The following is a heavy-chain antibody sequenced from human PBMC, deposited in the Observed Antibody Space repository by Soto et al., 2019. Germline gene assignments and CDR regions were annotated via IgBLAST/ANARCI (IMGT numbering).Heavy chain of an antibody. CDR1: GYTFPTYE. D-gene: IGHD3-3*01. J-gene: IGHJ6*02. CDR3: ARGPFAVVEYNSYYYGMDV. Sequence: ASVKVSCKASGYTFPTYEITWVRQATGQGLEWMGRINPSSGNTASAQKFQDRVTMTRNTAISTAYMELTSLTYEDTAVYYCARGPFAVVEYNSYYYGMDVWGQGTTVTVSS. CDR2: INPSSGNT. V-gene: IGHV1-8*01.